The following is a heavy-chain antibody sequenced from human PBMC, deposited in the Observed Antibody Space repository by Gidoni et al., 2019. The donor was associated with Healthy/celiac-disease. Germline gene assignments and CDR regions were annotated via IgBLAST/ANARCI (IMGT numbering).Heavy chain of an antibody. D-gene: IGHD3-3*01. CDR1: GFTFSTAW. CDR3: TTDQRITIFGVARPPAYYGMDV. Sequence: EVQLVESGGGLVKPGASLRLSCAASGFTFSTAWMSWVRQAPGKGLEWVGRIKSKTDGGTTDYAAPVKGRFTISRDDSKNTLYLQMNSLKTEDTAVYYCTTDQRITIFGVARPPAYYGMDVWGQGTTVTVSS. CDR2: IKSKTDGGTT. V-gene: IGHV3-15*01. J-gene: IGHJ6*02.